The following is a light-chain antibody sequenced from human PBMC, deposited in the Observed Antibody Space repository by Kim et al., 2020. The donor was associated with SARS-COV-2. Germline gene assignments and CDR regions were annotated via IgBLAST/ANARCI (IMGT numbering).Light chain of an antibody. J-gene: IGKJ1*01. V-gene: IGKV1-6*01. Sequence: ASIGDRVTVNCRQSQGHRKDVSWYQQKPAQAPKALVYAASSLQPRVPSRFSGSGSDTDFILTIRSLQPEDAATYYCLQDYTYPWTFGQGTKVEIK. CDR1: QGHRKD. CDR2: AAS. CDR3: LQDYTYPWT.